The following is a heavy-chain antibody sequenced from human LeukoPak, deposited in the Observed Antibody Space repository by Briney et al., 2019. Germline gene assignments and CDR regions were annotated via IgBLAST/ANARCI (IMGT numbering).Heavy chain of an antibody. Sequence: SETLSLTCTVSGGSISSYYWSWIRQPAGKGLEWIGRIYTSGSTNYNPSLKSRVTISVDTSKNQFSLKLSSVTAADTAVYYCARDLGIAAAGTRWFDPWGQGTLVTVSS. CDR3: ARDLGIAAAGTRWFDP. CDR1: GGSISSYY. J-gene: IGHJ5*02. CDR2: IYTSGST. V-gene: IGHV4-4*07. D-gene: IGHD6-13*01.